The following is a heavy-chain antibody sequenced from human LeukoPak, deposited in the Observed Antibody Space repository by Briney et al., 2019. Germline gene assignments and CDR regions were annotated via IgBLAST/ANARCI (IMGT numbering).Heavy chain of an antibody. CDR3: ARVGDFWSGYYTPAFDY. CDR2: IYPRDGST. D-gene: IGHD3-3*01. J-gene: IGHJ4*02. Sequence: GASVKVSCKASGYTFTSNYIHWVRQAPGQGLEWMGMIYPRDGSTSYAQKFQGRVTMTRDTSISTAYMELSRLRSDDTAVYYCARVGDFWSGYYTPAFDYWGQGTLVTVSS. CDR1: GYTFTSNY. V-gene: IGHV1-2*02.